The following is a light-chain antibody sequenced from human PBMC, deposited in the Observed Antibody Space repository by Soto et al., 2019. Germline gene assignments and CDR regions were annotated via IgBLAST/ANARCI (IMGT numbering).Light chain of an antibody. CDR3: KQYETFSGT. CDR2: GAS. CDR1: QSVSGW. V-gene: IGKV1-5*01. Sequence: IQMTQSPSTLSASVGDTVTVTCRASQSVSGWLSWYQQKPGEAPKLLIYGASALPRGVPSRFSGSGSGTKFTLTIASLQPDDFATYYCKQYETFSGTFGPVTRLAIK. J-gene: IGKJ5*01.